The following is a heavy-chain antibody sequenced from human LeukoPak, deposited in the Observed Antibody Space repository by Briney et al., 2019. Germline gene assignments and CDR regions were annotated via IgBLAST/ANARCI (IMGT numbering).Heavy chain of an antibody. Sequence: GGSLRLSCAASGFTFSSYAMSWVRQAPGKGLEWVSAISGSGGSTYYADSVKGRFTISRDNSKNTLYLQMNSLRAEDTAVYYCATPFRYGSGSYYNVEPLFMDVWGQGTTVTVSS. D-gene: IGHD3-10*01. CDR3: ATPFRYGSGSYYNVEPLFMDV. J-gene: IGHJ6*02. V-gene: IGHV3-23*01. CDR1: GFTFSSYA. CDR2: ISGSGGST.